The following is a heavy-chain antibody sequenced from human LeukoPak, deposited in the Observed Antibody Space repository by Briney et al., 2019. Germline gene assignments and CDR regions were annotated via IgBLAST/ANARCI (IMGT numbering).Heavy chain of an antibody. CDR3: ARGANLYYYYYMDV. V-gene: IGHV3-66*02. J-gene: IGHJ6*03. CDR1: GFTVSSNY. Sequence: GGSLRLSCAASGFTVSSNYMSWVRQAPGKGLEWVSVIYSGGSTYYADSVKGRFTISRDNSKNTLYLQMSSLRAEDTAVYYCARGANLYYYYYMDVWGKGTTVTVSS. CDR2: IYSGGST.